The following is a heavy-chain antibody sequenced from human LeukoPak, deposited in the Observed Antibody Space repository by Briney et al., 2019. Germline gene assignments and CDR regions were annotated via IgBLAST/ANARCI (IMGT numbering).Heavy chain of an antibody. CDR2: ISWNRGSI. Sequence: GGSLRLSCAASGFTFDDYAMHWVRHAPGKGLEWVSVISWNRGSIGYAESVRGRFTISRDNAKNSLYLQMNSLRAEDMALYYCAKDAGKVAAAGRGLDYWGQGTLVTVSS. J-gene: IGHJ4*02. CDR1: GFTFDDYA. D-gene: IGHD6-13*01. CDR3: AKDAGKVAAAGRGLDY. V-gene: IGHV3-9*03.